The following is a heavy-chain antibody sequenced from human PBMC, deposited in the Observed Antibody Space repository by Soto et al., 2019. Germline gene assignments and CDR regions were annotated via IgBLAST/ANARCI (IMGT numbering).Heavy chain of an antibody. J-gene: IGHJ5*02. Sequence: EVQLVESGGGLVQPGRSLRLSCAASGFTFDDYAIHWVPQAPGKGLEWVSGISWNSGSIDYADSVKCRFTNTRDNPKKHLYLQMKRLRVEETALYYCAKDSAFPYRPTLDRANSFDPWGKGTLVTVSA. V-gene: IGHV3-9*01. D-gene: IGHD2-2*01. CDR2: ISWNSGSI. CDR1: GFTFDDYA. CDR3: AKDSAFPYRPTLDRANSFDP.